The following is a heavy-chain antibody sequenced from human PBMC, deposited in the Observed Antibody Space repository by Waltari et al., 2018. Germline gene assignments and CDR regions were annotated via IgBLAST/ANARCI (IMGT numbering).Heavy chain of an antibody. CDR2: ISGSGGST. CDR1: GFTFSSDA. J-gene: IGHJ5*02. CDR3: AKGLTGTDSFGAPGPNWFDP. V-gene: IGHV3-23*01. Sequence: EVQLLESGGGLVQPGGSLRLSCAASGFTFSSDAMSWVRPAPGEGLAWVSAISGSGGSTYYADSVKGRFTISRDNSKNTLYLQMNSLRAEDTAVYYCAKGLTGTDSFGAPGPNWFDPWGQGTLVTVSS. D-gene: IGHD1-7*01.